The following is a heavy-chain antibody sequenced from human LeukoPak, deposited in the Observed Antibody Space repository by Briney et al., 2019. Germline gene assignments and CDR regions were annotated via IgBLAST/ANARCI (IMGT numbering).Heavy chain of an antibody. CDR2: IYPGDSDT. CDR1: GYSFTSYW. V-gene: IGHV5-51*01. D-gene: IGHD6-13*01. Sequence: GESLKISCKGSGYSFTSYWIGWVRQMPGKGLEWMGIIYPGDSDTRYSPSFQGQVTISADKSISTAYLQWSSLKASDTAMYYCARRGIAAAGTWDFDYWGQGTLVTVSS. CDR3: ARRGIAAAGTWDFDY. J-gene: IGHJ4*02.